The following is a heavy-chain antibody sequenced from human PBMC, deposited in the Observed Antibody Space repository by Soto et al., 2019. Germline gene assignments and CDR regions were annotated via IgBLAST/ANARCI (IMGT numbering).Heavy chain of an antibody. CDR1: GGTFSSYT. J-gene: IGHJ6*03. CDR2: IIPILGIA. V-gene: IGHV1-69*08. CDR3: ARDLVVVVAATPGYYYYMDV. D-gene: IGHD2-15*01. Sequence: QVQLVQSGAEVKKPGSSVKVSCKASGGTFSSYTISWVRQAPGQGLEWMGRIIPILGIANYAQKFQGRVTITADKSTNTAYMELRSLRSEDTAVYYCARDLVVVVAATPGYYYYMDVWGKGTTVTVSS.